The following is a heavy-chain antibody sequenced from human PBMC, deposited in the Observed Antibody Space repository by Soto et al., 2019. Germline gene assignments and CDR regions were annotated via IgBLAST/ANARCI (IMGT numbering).Heavy chain of an antibody. CDR3: ATMGYVPYYYYGMDL. J-gene: IGHJ6*02. Sequence: QVQLVQSGAEVKKPGASVKVSCKASGYTFSTYGISCVRQAPGQGLEWMGWINGYNGNTNYAPKLQGRITMTTDTSTNSAYMELRSLRSDDTAVYYCATMGYVPYYYYGMDLWGQGTTVTVSS. V-gene: IGHV1-18*01. CDR1: GYTFSTYG. D-gene: IGHD1-1*01. CDR2: INGYNGNT.